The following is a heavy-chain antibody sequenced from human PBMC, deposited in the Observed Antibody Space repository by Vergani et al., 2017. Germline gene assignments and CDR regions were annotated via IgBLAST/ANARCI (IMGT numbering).Heavy chain of an antibody. D-gene: IGHD1-26*01. CDR3: ASDSGSYLGSPFDY. Sequence: QVQLVESVGGVVQTGRSLRLSCAASGFTFSSYGLHWVRQAPGKGLEWVEVIWYDGSNKYYADSVKGRFTISKDKSKNTLYLQMNSLRAEDTAVYYCASDSGSYLGSPFDYWGQGTLVTVSS. CDR1: GFTFSSYG. V-gene: IGHV3-33*01. CDR2: IWYDGSNK. J-gene: IGHJ4*02.